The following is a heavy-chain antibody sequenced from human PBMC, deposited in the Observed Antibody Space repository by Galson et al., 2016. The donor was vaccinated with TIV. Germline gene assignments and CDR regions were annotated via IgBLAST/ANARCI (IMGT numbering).Heavy chain of an antibody. J-gene: IGHJ5*02. Sequence: SLRLSCAASGFIFNTYDVHWVRQAPGKGLVWVAIVWSDGSQQYYTDSVRGRFTLSRDNSKNTAYLQMNSLRGEDTAVYYCARRGPLGYNSILDLWGQGTLVTVSS. D-gene: IGHD5-24*01. CDR1: GFIFNTYD. CDR3: ARRGPLGYNSILDL. CDR2: VWSDGSQQ. V-gene: IGHV3-33*01.